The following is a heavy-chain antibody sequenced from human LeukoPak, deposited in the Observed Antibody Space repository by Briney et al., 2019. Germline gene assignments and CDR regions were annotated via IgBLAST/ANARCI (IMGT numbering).Heavy chain of an antibody. CDR3: ARPRRRDYYDSSGAFVY. CDR1: GYSFTSYW. D-gene: IGHD3-22*01. J-gene: IGHJ4*02. V-gene: IGHV5-51*01. Sequence: GESLKISCKGSGYSFTSYWIGWVRQMPGKGLEWMGIIYPGDSDTRYSPSFQGQVTISADKSISTAYLQWSSLKASDTAMYYCARPRRRDYYDSSGAFVYWGQGALVTDSS. CDR2: IYPGDSDT.